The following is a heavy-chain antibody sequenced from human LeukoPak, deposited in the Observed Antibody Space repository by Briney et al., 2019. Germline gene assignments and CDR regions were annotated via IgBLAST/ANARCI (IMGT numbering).Heavy chain of an antibody. Sequence: PSETLSLTCSVSGGSISSGGYYWNWIRQHPGKGLEWIGYIYHSGSTNYNPSLKSRVTISVDTSKNQFSLKLNSVTAADTAVYYYARDGRYCSTTSCQGWFDPWGQGTLVTVSS. D-gene: IGHD2-2*01. V-gene: IGHV4-31*03. CDR3: ARDGRYCSTTSCQGWFDP. CDR2: IYHSGST. J-gene: IGHJ5*02. CDR1: GGSISSGGYY.